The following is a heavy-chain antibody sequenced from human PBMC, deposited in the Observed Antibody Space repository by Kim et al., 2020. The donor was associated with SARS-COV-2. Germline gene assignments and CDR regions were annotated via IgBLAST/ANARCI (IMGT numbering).Heavy chain of an antibody. Sequence: KSHPSPNSRVTNSEDTSKNQSSLRLNSVTAADTAVYYCARRGIGGTYYDYWGQGTLVTVSS. J-gene: IGHJ4*02. V-gene: IGHV4-59*08. CDR3: ARRGIGGTYYDY. D-gene: IGHD3-16*01.